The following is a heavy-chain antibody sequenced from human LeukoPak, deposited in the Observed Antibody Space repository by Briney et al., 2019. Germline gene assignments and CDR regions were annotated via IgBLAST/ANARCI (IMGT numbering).Heavy chain of an antibody. CDR3: ARGEQKATITGLDS. Sequence: GGSLRLSCAASGFTFSSYTMNWVRQAPGKGLEWVSSISGSSRHKYYADSVKGRFTISRDNAKNSLYLQMNSLRVEDTAVYFCARGEQKATITGLDSWGQGALVTVSS. D-gene: IGHD5-24*01. J-gene: IGHJ4*02. CDR1: GFTFSSYT. CDR2: ISGSSRHK. V-gene: IGHV3-21*01.